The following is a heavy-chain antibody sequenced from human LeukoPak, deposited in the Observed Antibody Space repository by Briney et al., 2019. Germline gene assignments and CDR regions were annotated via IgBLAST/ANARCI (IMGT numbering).Heavy chain of an antibody. J-gene: IGHJ3*02. V-gene: IGHV1-24*01. Sequence: SVKVSCKVSGYTLTELSMHWVRQAPGKGLEWMGGFDPEDGETIYAQKFQGRVTMTEDTSTDTAYMELSSLRSEDTAVYYCAADCSSTSCYVGLNAFDIWGQGTMVTVSS. CDR3: AADCSSTSCYVGLNAFDI. D-gene: IGHD2-2*01. CDR1: GYTLTELS. CDR2: FDPEDGET.